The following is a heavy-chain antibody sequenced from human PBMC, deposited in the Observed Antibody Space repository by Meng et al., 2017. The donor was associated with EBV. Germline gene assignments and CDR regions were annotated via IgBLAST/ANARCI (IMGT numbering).Heavy chain of an antibody. V-gene: IGHV1-69*01. Sequence: QVALAQSGPGGGDPWSSGEVTCSASGGTFSSLAISWVRQAPGQGLGWMGGIIPIFGTANYAQKCQGRVTITADESTSTAYMELSSLRSEDTAVYYCARAPDNWNDGPYYWGQGTLVTVSS. CDR1: GGTFSSLA. CDR2: IIPIFGTA. D-gene: IGHD1-20*01. CDR3: ARAPDNWNDGPYY. J-gene: IGHJ4*02.